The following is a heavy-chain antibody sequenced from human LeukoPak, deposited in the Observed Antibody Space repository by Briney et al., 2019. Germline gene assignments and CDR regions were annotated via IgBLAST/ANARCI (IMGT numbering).Heavy chain of an antibody. CDR2: ISPNSGGT. V-gene: IGHV1-2*02. D-gene: IGHD1-26*01. CDR1: GYTFSGYY. Sequence: ASVKVSCKASGYTFSGYYMHWVRQAPGQGLEWMGWISPNSGGTNYAQKFQGRVTMTRDTSISTAYMELSRLRSDDTAVYYCARDRGGSYGLYYFDYWGQGTLVTVSS. CDR3: ARDRGGSYGLYYFDY. J-gene: IGHJ4*02.